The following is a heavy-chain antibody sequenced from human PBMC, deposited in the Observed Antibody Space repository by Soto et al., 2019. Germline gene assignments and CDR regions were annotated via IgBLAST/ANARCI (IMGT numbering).Heavy chain of an antibody. V-gene: IGHV3-7*05. CDR2: IKQDGSEQ. Sequence: EVQLVESGGGLVQPGGSLRLSCAASGFTFSGYWMSWVRQAPGKGLAWVANIKQDGSEQFYVDSVKGRITISRDNAKNSLYPQMNGLSAVDAAVYYSAREAVWGQGSPVTVSS. CDR1: GFTFSGYW. CDR3: AREAV. J-gene: IGHJ6*02.